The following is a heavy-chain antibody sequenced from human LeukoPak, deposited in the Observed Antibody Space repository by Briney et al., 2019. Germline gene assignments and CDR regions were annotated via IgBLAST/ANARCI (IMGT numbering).Heavy chain of an antibody. Sequence: PGGSLRLSCAASGFTFSSYWMSWVRQAPGKGLEWVANIKQDGSEKYYVDSVKGRFTISRDNAKNSLYLQMNSLRAEDTAVYYCARDRLYVCSSTSCYWVGAFDIWGQGTMVTVSS. CDR1: GFTFSSYW. CDR3: ARDRLYVCSSTSCYWVGAFDI. D-gene: IGHD2-2*01. V-gene: IGHV3-7*01. CDR2: IKQDGSEK. J-gene: IGHJ3*02.